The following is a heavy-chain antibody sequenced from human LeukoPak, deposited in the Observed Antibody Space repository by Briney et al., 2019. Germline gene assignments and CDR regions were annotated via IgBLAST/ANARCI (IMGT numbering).Heavy chain of an antibody. CDR2: IYYSGST. CDR3: ARVLGVITFDAFDI. Sequence: SETLSLTCTVSGGSISSYYWSWIRQPPGKGLEWIGYIYYSGSTNYNPSLKSRVTISVDTSKNQFSLKLSSVTAADTAVYYCARVLGVITFDAFDIWGQGTMVTLSS. J-gene: IGHJ3*02. V-gene: IGHV4-59*01. CDR1: GGSISSYY. D-gene: IGHD3-22*01.